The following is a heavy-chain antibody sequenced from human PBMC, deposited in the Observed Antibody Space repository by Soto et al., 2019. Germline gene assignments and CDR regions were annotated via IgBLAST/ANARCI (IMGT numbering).Heavy chain of an antibody. Sequence: GGALRGSCAASGFRFSDHYITWMRQAPGKGLEWVSKISGGGTTIYYADSVKGRFTVSRDNAKNSLYLQMNSLRAEDTAVYYCAGDPYYYGSAFWGQGTLVTVSS. CDR3: AGDPYYYGSAF. J-gene: IGHJ4*02. D-gene: IGHD3-10*01. V-gene: IGHV3-11*01. CDR1: GFRFSDHY. CDR2: ISGGGTTI.